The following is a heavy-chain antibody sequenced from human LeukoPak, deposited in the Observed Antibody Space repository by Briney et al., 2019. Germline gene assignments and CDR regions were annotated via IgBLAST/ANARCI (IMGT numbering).Heavy chain of an antibody. Sequence: GESLKIPCKGSGYSFTSYWISWVRQMPGKGLEWMGRIDPSDSYTDYSPSFQGHVTISADKSISTAYLQWSSLKASDTAMYYCARDYSNYVNWFDPWGQGTLVTVSS. CDR1: GYSFTSYW. D-gene: IGHD4-11*01. CDR2: IDPSDSYT. V-gene: IGHV5-10-1*01. CDR3: ARDYSNYVNWFDP. J-gene: IGHJ5*02.